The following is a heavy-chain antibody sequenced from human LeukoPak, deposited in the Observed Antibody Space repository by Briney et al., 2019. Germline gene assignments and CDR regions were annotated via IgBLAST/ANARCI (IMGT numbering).Heavy chain of an antibody. Sequence: PSETLSLTCTVSGGSISSYYWSWIRQPPGKGLEWIGYIYYSGSTYYNPSLKSRVTISVDTSKNQFSLKLSSVTAADTAVYYCARGKSSFNWFDPWGQGTLVTVSS. CDR2: IYYSGST. D-gene: IGHD6-13*01. CDR3: ARGKSSFNWFDP. J-gene: IGHJ5*02. V-gene: IGHV4-59*12. CDR1: GGSISSYY.